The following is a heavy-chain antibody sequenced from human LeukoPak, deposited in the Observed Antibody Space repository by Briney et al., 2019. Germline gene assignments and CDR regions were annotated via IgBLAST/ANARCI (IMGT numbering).Heavy chain of an antibody. J-gene: IGHJ5*02. Sequence: SETLSLTCTVSGGSISSGDYYWRWIRQPPGKGLEWIGYIYYSGSTYYNPSLKSRVTISVDTSKNQFSLKLSSVTAADTAVYYCARGDYYDSSGYYSGSNWFDPWGQGTLVTVSS. CDR1: GGSISSGDYY. CDR2: IYYSGST. CDR3: ARGDYYDSSGYYSGSNWFDP. V-gene: IGHV4-30-4*01. D-gene: IGHD3-22*01.